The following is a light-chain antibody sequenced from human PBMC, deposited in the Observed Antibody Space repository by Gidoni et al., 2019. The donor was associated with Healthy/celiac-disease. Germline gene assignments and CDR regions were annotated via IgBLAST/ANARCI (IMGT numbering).Light chain of an antibody. CDR1: QRISSN. J-gene: IGKJ1*01. CDR2: GAS. Sequence: EIAMSQSPATLSVSPWEKATLTCRASQRISSNLPWYQQKPGQAPRLLIDGASTRATGIPARFSGSGSGTEFTLTISSLQSEDFAVYYCQQYNSWPPRTFXHXTKVEIK. V-gene: IGKV3-15*01. CDR3: QQYNSWPPRT.